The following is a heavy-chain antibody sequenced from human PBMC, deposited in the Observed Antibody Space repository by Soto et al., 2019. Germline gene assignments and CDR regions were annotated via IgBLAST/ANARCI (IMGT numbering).Heavy chain of an antibody. Sequence: SGGSLRLSCAASGFVFSSYGIHWVRQAPGKGLEWVAFISNDGSKKYYGDSVKGRFTSSRDNSENTVYLQMTSLRPDDTAVFYCARDVAMPSGLGLGYWGQGTLVTVSS. D-gene: IGHD6-19*01. J-gene: IGHJ4*02. CDR1: GFVFSSYG. CDR3: ARDVAMPSGLGLGY. CDR2: ISNDGSKK. V-gene: IGHV3-30*03.